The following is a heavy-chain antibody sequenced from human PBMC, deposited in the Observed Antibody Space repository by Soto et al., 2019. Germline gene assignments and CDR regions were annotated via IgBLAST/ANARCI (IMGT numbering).Heavy chain of an antibody. D-gene: IGHD6-19*01. V-gene: IGHV3-30-3*01. CDR1: GFTFSSYA. Sequence: ESGGGVVQPGRSLRLSCAASGFTFSSYAMHWVRQAPGKGLEWVAVISYDGSNKYYADSVKGRFTISRDNSKNTLYLQMNSLRAEDTAVYYCARARIAVAGPFDYWGQGTLVTVSS. J-gene: IGHJ4*02. CDR3: ARARIAVAGPFDY. CDR2: ISYDGSNK.